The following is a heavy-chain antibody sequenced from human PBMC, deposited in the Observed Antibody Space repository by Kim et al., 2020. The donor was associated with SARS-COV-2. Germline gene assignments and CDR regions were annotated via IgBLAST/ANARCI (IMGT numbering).Heavy chain of an antibody. CDR3: AKEGGWLRSWRRGVFDY. Sequence: GGSLRLSCAASGFTFDDYAMHWVRQAPGKGLEWVSLISGDGGSTYYADSVKGRFTISRDNSKNSLYLQMNSLRTEDTALYYCAKEGGWLRSWRRGVFDYWGQGTLVTVSS. V-gene: IGHV3-43*02. J-gene: IGHJ4*02. CDR2: ISGDGGST. D-gene: IGHD5-12*01. CDR1: GFTFDDYA.